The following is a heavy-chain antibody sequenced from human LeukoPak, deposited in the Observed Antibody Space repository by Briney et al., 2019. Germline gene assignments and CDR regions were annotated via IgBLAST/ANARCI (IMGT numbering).Heavy chain of an antibody. D-gene: IGHD3-10*01. V-gene: IGHV4-38-2*02. CDR3: ARLSPVREKDY. Sequence: PSETLSLTCTVSGYSISSGYYWGWIRQPPGKGLEWIGSIYHSGSTYYNPSLKSRVTISVDTSKNQFSLKLSSVTAADTAVYYCARLSPVREKDYWGQGTLVTVSS. CDR2: IYHSGST. J-gene: IGHJ4*02. CDR1: GYSISSGYY.